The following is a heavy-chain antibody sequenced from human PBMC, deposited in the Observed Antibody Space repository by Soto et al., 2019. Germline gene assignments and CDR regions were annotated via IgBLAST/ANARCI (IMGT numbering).Heavy chain of an antibody. V-gene: IGHV3-23*01. Sequence: GGSLRLSCATSGFTFSSFSMSWVRQAPGKGLEWVSAISGSGDTTYYADSVKGRFTISRDSSKNTLYLQMNSLRADDTAVYYCAKPQWELLDWGQGILVTVSS. CDR3: AKPQWELLD. CDR2: ISGSGDTT. D-gene: IGHD1-26*01. CDR1: GFTFSSFS. J-gene: IGHJ4*02.